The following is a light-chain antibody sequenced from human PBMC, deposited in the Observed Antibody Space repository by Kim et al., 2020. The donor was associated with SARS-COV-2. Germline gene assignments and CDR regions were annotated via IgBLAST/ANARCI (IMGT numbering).Light chain of an antibody. CDR2: DVN. CDR1: SGHIGGYNS. V-gene: IGLV2-14*03. Sequence: QSITISCTGTSGHIGGYNSVAWYQHHADRAPKLVIYDVNKRPSGVSDRFSGSKSGNTASLTISGLQAEDEADYYCSSYRKSITPVVFGGGTQLTVL. J-gene: IGLJ2*01. CDR3: SSYRKSITPVV.